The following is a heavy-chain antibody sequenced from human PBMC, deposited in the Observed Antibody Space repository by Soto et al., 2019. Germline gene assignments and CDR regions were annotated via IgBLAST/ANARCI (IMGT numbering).Heavy chain of an antibody. V-gene: IGHV3-48*03. J-gene: IGHJ6*02. CDR3: ARDDYSNYDHYYYGMDV. Sequence: PGGSLRLSCAASGFTFSSYEMNWVRQAPGKGLEWVSYISSSGSTIYYADSVKGRFTISRDNAKNSLYLQMNSLRAEDTAVYYCARDDYSNYDHYYYGMDVWGQGTTVTVSS. D-gene: IGHD4-4*01. CDR1: GFTFSSYE. CDR2: ISSSGSTI.